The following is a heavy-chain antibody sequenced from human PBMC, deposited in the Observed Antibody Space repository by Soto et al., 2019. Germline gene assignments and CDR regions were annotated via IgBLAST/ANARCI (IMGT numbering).Heavy chain of an antibody. CDR2: IIPIFGTA. Sequence: GASVNVSFKASGYTFTSYGISCVRPAPGQGLEWLGWIIPIFGTASYAQKFQGRVTMTRDTSTSTVYMELSSLRSEDTAVYYCARVVAGIAAAGNEGADAFDIWGQGTMVTVSS. D-gene: IGHD6-13*01. J-gene: IGHJ3*02. V-gene: IGHV1-69*05. CDR3: ARVVAGIAAAGNEGADAFDI. CDR1: GYTFTSYG.